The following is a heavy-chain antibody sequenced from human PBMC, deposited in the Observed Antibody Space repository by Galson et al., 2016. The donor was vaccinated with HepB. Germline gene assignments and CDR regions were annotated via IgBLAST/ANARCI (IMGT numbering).Heavy chain of an antibody. CDR2: IYYTGIT. V-gene: IGHV4-31*03. CDR1: GGSVGSGAHY. J-gene: IGHJ5*02. Sequence: TLSLTCTVSGGSVGSGAHYWSWIRQHPRTGLEWIGYIYYTGITHYNPSLKSRVLMSVDASKNQFFLNLTSVTVADTAVYFCARGTYYDFWSGQNWFDPWGRGTLVTVSS. CDR3: ARGTYYDFWSGQNWFDP. D-gene: IGHD3-3*01.